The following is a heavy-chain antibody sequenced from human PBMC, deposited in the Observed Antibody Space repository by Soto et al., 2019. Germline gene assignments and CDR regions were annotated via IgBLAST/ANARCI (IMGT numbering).Heavy chain of an antibody. D-gene: IGHD5-18*01. J-gene: IGHJ6*02. CDR2: IYKTGST. CDR3: ARDRIQFSVDV. V-gene: IGHV4-31*01. Sequence: QVQLQESGPGLVKPSQTLSLTCSVSGGSINSGGHYWSWIRQHAGKGLEWIGHIYKTGSTDFNPSLKDQLTISIDTSKNQFSLSLRSVTDADTAVYYCARDRIQFSVDVWGQGTTVTVS. CDR1: GGSINSGGHY.